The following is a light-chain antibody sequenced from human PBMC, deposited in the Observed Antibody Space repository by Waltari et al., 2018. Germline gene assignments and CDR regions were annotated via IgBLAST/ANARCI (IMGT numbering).Light chain of an antibody. V-gene: IGKV3-15*01. CDR2: GAS. J-gene: IGKJ2*01. Sequence: EPVITQSPATLSVSPGERATIHCRASQSVSSNLAWYQQNPGHAPRLLIYGASTRATGIPARFSGSGSVTEFTLTISSLQSEDFAVYYCQQYNNWPTTFGQGTKLEI. CDR3: QQYNNWPTT. CDR1: QSVSSN.